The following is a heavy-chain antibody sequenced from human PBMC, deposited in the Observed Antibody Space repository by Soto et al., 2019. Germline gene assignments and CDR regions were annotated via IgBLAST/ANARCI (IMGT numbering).Heavy chain of an antibody. D-gene: IGHD4-17*01. CDR2: IAYDGSNK. Sequence: GGSLRLSCAASGFTFSSYGMHWVRQAPGKGLEWVAIIAYDGSNKYYADSVKGRFTISRDNSKNTLYLQMNSLRAEDTAVYYCAKVVKVYGDYNWFDPWGQGTLVTVSS. V-gene: IGHV3-30*18. CDR3: AKVVKVYGDYNWFDP. J-gene: IGHJ5*02. CDR1: GFTFSSYG.